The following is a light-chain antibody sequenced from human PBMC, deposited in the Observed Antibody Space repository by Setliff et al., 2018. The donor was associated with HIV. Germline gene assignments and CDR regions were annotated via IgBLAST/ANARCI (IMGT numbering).Light chain of an antibody. CDR2: YNH. CDR1: SGSIAENY. V-gene: IGLV6-57*01. J-gene: IGLJ2*01. CDR3: QSYDTATGSVV. Sequence: NFMLTQPHSVSESPGKTVSISCTRSSGSIAENYVHWYQQRPGSSPTTVIYYNHVRPSGVPDRFSGSIGYSANSASLTISGLQTEDEADYYCQSYDTATGSVVFGGGTQLTVL.